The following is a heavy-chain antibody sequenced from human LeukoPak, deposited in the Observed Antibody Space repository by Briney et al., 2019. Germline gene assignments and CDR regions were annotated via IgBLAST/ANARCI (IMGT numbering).Heavy chain of an antibody. V-gene: IGHV1-69*04. CDR1: GGTFSSYA. CDR2: IIPILGIA. J-gene: IGHJ4*02. D-gene: IGHD5-24*01. Sequence: SVKVSCKASGGTFSSYAISWVRQAPGQGLEWMGRIIPILGIANYAQKFQGRVTITADKSTSTAYMELSSLRSEDTAVYYCARPRDGYNYFDYWGQGTLVTVSS. CDR3: ARPRDGYNYFDY.